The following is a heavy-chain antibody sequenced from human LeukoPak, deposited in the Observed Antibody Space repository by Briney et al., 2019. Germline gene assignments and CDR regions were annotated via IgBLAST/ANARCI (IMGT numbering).Heavy chain of an antibody. Sequence: GESLKISCKGSGFSFTSYWISWVRQKPGKGLEWMGRIDPSDSSTNYSPSLQGHVTISADKSIITASLQWSSLKASDTAMYHCARQRGVGALDMWGQGTLVTVSS. CDR1: GFSFTSYW. J-gene: IGHJ3*02. V-gene: IGHV5-10-1*01. CDR2: IDPSDSST. CDR3: ARQRGVGALDM.